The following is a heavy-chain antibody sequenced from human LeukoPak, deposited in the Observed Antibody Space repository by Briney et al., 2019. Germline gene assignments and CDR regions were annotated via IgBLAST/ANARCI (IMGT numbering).Heavy chain of an antibody. CDR1: GYSISSGYY. D-gene: IGHD4-23*01. CDR3: ARSAVATAAGLDY. CDR2: IYHSGST. V-gene: IGHV4-38-2*01. Sequence: PSETLSLTCAVSGYSISSGYYWGWIRQPPGKGLEWIGSIYHSGSTYHNPSLKSRVTISVDTSKNQFSLKLSSVTAADTAMYYCARSAVATAAGLDYWGQGTLVTVSS. J-gene: IGHJ4*02.